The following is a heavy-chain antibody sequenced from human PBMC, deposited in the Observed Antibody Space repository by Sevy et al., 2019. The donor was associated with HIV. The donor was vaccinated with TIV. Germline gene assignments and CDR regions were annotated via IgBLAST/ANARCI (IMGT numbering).Heavy chain of an antibody. CDR3: ARVGLGDCSRTNCSPNDY. CDR2: ISSGRSFI. J-gene: IGHJ4*02. V-gene: IGHV3-21*01. D-gene: IGHD2-2*01. CDR1: GFIFSGYT. Sequence: GGSLRLSCAASGFIFSGYTMNWVRQAPGKGLEWVSSISSGRSFIYYADSLQGRFIISRDNARKSLYLKMNNQRVEDTVIHYCARVGLGDCSRTNCSPNDYWGQGTLVTVSS.